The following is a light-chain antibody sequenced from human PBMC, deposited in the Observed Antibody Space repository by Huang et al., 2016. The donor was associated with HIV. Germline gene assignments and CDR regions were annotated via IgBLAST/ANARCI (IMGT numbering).Light chain of an antibody. CDR2: DAS. CDR1: QRGSSD. V-gene: IGKV3-11*01. J-gene: IGKJ5*01. CDR3: QQRSNWPIT. Sequence: PSTRAVGPGRRATRCGRGRQRGSSDVGGYEQKPGQAPRLIVYDASKRATGIPARLSGSGSGTDFTLTISNLEPEDVAYYYCQQRSNWPITFGQGTRLEI.